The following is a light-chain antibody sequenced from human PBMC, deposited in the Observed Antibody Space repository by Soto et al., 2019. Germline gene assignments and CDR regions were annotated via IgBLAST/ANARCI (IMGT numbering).Light chain of an antibody. Sequence: EIVLTQSPGTLSLSPGDRATLSCRASLSLPSRSLAWYQQRPGQAPRVLISAASTRAADIPDRFSGSGSGTDFTLTINRLEPEDFAVYYCQQYDYSPRTFGQGTKVEVK. CDR1: LSLPSRS. V-gene: IGKV3-20*01. CDR3: QQYDYSPRT. J-gene: IGKJ1*01. CDR2: AAS.